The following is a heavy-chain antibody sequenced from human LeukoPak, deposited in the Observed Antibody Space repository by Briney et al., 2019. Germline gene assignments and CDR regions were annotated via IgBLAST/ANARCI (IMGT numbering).Heavy chain of an antibody. CDR2: FYSGGTK. CDR1: GFTVSSNY. J-gene: IGHJ3*02. D-gene: IGHD2-2*01. V-gene: IGHV3-66*04. Sequence: GGSLRLSCAASGFTVSSNYMSWVRQAPGKGLEWVSVFYSGGTKQYADSVKGRFTISRDNSKNTLYLQMNSLRAEDTAVYYCARHGNIVVVPDASKAFDIWGQGTMVTVSS. CDR3: ARHGNIVVVPDASKAFDI.